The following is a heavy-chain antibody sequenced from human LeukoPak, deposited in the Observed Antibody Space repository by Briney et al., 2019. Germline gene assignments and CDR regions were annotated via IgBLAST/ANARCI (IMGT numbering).Heavy chain of an antibody. Sequence: GGSLKLSCVASGFTFSGSAVHWVRQSSGKGLEWVGHIDKKDNLYATAYAESVKGRFTISRDDSKDTAFLHMDSLKAEDTALYYCTRDRGTYNWFDPWGQGTLVTVSS. CDR2: IDKKDNLYAT. CDR3: TRDRGTYNWFDP. CDR1: GFTFSGSA. D-gene: IGHD2-15*01. V-gene: IGHV3-73*01. J-gene: IGHJ5*02.